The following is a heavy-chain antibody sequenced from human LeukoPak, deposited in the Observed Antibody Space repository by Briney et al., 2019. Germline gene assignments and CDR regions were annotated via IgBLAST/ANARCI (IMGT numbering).Heavy chain of an antibody. Sequence: PGGSLRLSCAASGFTFSSYGMHWVHQAPGKGLEWVAVISYDGSNKYYADSVKGRFTISRDNSKNTLYLQMNSLRAEDTAVYYCAKDQDDYVWGSLDYWGQGTLVAVSS. CDR2: ISYDGSNK. D-gene: IGHD3-16*01. J-gene: IGHJ4*02. CDR1: GFTFSSYG. CDR3: AKDQDDYVWGSLDY. V-gene: IGHV3-30*18.